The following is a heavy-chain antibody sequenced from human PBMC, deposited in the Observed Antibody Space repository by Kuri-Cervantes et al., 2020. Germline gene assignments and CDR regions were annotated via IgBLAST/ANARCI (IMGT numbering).Heavy chain of an antibody. CDR1: GFTFSSYW. CDR2: INSDGSST. Sequence: GESLKISCAASGFTFSSYWMHWVRQAPGKGLVWVSRINSDGSSTSYADSVKGRFTISRDNAKNTLYLQMNSLRAEDTAAYYCARGVLAYGSGSYYNALLDYWGQGTLVTVSS. CDR3: ARGVLAYGSGSYYNALLDY. D-gene: IGHD3-10*01. V-gene: IGHV3-74*01. J-gene: IGHJ4*02.